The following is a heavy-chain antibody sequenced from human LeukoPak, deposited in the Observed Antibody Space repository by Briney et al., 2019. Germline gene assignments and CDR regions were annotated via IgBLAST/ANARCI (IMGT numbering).Heavy chain of an antibody. J-gene: IGHJ4*02. D-gene: IGHD6-19*01. CDR1: GFTFSSYS. V-gene: IGHV3-48*01. CDR3: ARKGGIAVAGLGY. Sequence: QPGGSLRLSCAASGFTFSSYSMNWVRQAPGKGLEWVSYISSSSSTIYYADSVKGRFTISRDNAENSLYLQMNSLRAEDTAVYYCARKGGIAVAGLGYWGQGTLVTVSS. CDR2: ISSSSSTI.